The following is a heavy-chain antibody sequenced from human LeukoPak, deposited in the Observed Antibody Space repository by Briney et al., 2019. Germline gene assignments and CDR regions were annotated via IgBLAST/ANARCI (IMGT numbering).Heavy chain of an antibody. Sequence: SETLSLTCTVSGGSISSYYWSWIRQPPGKGLEWIGYIYTGGSTNYNPSLKSRVTISVDTSKNQFSLKLSSVTAADTAVYYCAREKYSGSYYIRFDPWGQGTLVTVSS. D-gene: IGHD1-26*01. V-gene: IGHV4-59*01. CDR1: GGSISSYY. J-gene: IGHJ5*02. CDR3: AREKYSGSYYIRFDP. CDR2: IYTGGST.